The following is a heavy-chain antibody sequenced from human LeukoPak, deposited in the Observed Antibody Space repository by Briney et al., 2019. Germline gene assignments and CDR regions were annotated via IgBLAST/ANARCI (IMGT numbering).Heavy chain of an antibody. CDR2: INAGNGNT. CDR1: GYTFTSYA. CDR3: ASIYDRSYYYFDY. V-gene: IGHV1-3*03. Sequence: ASVKVSCKASGYTFTSYAMHWVRQAPGQRLEWMGWINAGNGNTKYSQEFQGRVTITRDTSASAVYMELSSLRSDDMAVYYCASIYDRSYYYFDYWGQGTLVTVSS. D-gene: IGHD5/OR15-5a*01. J-gene: IGHJ4*02.